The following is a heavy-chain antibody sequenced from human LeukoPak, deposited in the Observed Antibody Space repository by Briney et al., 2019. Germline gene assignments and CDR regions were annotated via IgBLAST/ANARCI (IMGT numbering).Heavy chain of an antibody. CDR3: ARDPGFAVAR. V-gene: IGHV3-48*03. J-gene: IGHJ4*02. CDR2: IGGWGDPI. Sequence: GGSLRLSCRVSGFTFSSYGMNWVRQAPGKGLEWVAYIGGWGDPIDYADSVKGRFTVSRDNGDSTLYLEMNSLRVEDTGVYYCARDPGFAVARWGQGALVIVSS. CDR1: GFTFSSYG.